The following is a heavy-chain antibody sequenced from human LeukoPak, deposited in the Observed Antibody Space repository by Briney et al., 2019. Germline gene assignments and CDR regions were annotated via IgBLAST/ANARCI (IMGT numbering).Heavy chain of an antibody. V-gene: IGHV4-59*12. D-gene: IGHD6-13*01. CDR1: GGSISSYY. J-gene: IGHJ5*02. CDR2: IYYSGST. Sequence: SETLSLTCTVSGGSISSYYWSWLRQPPGKGLEWIGYIYYSGSTNYNPSLKSRVTISVDTSKNQFSLKLSSVTAADTAVYYCARXPXXXXXWXXXDWFDPWGRGTLVTV. CDR3: ARXPXXXXXWXXXDWFDP.